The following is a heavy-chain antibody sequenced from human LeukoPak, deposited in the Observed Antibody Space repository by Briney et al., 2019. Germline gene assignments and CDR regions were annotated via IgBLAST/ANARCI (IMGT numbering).Heavy chain of an antibody. Sequence: GASVKVSCQVSGYTLTELSMHWVRQAPGKGLEWMGGFDPEDGETIYAQKFQGRVTMTEDTSTDTAYMELSSLRSEDTAVYYCATWIRIAAAGTLDYWGQGTLVTVSS. CDR1: GYTLTELS. CDR2: FDPEDGET. CDR3: ATWIRIAAAGTLDY. D-gene: IGHD6-13*01. V-gene: IGHV1-24*01. J-gene: IGHJ4*02.